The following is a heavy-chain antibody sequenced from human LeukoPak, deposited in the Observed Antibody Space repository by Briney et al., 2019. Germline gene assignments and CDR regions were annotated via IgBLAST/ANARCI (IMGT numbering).Heavy chain of an antibody. CDR3: GTWTTVASYFDY. Sequence: PGGSLRLSCAASGFTFTNYAMSWVRQAPGKGLEWVSSISDSGGSAFYADSVKGRFTISRDNAKNSLYLQMNSLRAEDTAVYYCGTWTTVASYFDYWGQGTLVTVSS. CDR2: ISDSGGSA. D-gene: IGHD4-17*01. J-gene: IGHJ4*02. CDR1: GFTFTNYA. V-gene: IGHV3-23*01.